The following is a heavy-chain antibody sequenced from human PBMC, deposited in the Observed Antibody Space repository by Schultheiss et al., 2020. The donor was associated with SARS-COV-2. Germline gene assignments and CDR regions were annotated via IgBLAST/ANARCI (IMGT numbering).Heavy chain of an antibody. D-gene: IGHD2-15*01. Sequence: SETLSLTCTVSGGSISSYYWSWIRQPPGKGLEWIGYIYYSGSTNYNPSLKSRVTMSVDTSKNQFSLKLSSVTAADTAVYYCARAPAEGYCSGGSCYSQTFDYWGQGTLVTVSS. J-gene: IGHJ4*02. CDR1: GGSISSYY. CDR3: ARAPAEGYCSGGSCYSQTFDY. V-gene: IGHV4-59*12. CDR2: IYYSGST.